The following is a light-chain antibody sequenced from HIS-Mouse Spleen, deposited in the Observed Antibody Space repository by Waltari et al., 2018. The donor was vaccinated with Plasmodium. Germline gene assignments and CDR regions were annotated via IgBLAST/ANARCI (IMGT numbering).Light chain of an antibody. J-gene: IGKJ3*01. V-gene: IGKV3-15*01. CDR3: QQYNNWPFT. CDR2: DAS. Sequence: EIVMTQSPATLSVSPGERATLSCRASQRVSSNLAWYQQKPGQAPRLLIYDASTRATGIPARCSGSGSGTEFTLTISSLQSEDFAVYYCQQYNNWPFTFGPGTKVDIK. CDR1: QRVSSN.